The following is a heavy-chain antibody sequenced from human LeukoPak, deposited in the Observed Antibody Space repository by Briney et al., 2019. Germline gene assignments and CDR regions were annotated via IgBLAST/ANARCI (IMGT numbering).Heavy chain of an antibody. CDR2: IYAYSGNT. D-gene: IGHD3-10*01. J-gene: IGHJ6*04. CDR3: ARGGMVRGVIITPLRVSMVV. V-gene: IGHV1-18*04. Sequence: ASVTVSCQASRCTFTNYGIHWVRQAPGQGRAGMGWIYAYSGNTKFARKLQGRVTMTTDTSTSTAYMELRSLRSDDTAVYYCARGGMVRGVIITPLRVSMVVWGEGTTVTVPS. CDR1: RCTFTNYG.